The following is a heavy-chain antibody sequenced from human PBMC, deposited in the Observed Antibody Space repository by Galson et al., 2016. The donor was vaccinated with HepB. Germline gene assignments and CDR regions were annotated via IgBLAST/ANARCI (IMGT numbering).Heavy chain of an antibody. J-gene: IGHJ6*02. V-gene: IGHV3-15*01. CDR3: RDGMDV. CDR2: IKSKTDGGTT. CDR1: GFTFSNAW. Sequence: SLRLSCAASGFTFSNAWMSWVRQAPGKGLEWVGRIKSKTDGGTTEYPAPGKGRFSISRDDSKNTLYLQMNSLKTEDTAVYYCRDGMDVWGQGTTVTVSS.